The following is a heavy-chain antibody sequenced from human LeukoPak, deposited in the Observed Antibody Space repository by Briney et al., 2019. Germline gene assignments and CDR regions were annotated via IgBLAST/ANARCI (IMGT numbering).Heavy chain of an antibody. D-gene: IGHD3-22*01. CDR2: ITSSGEAT. Sequence: GGSLRLSCDASGFTFSSYAMSWVRQGTTRGLEWVSSITSSGEATYYADSVEGRFTISRDNSRYTLYLQMNSLRAEDTAVYYCAKDRPNYYHSNGHYYRRDGDSWGQGALVTVST. J-gene: IGHJ5*01. CDR1: GFTFSSYA. CDR3: AKDRPNYYHSNGHYYRRDGDS. V-gene: IGHV3-23*01.